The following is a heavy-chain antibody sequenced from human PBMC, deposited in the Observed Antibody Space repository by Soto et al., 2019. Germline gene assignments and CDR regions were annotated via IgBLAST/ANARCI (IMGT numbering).Heavy chain of an antibody. CDR2: ISGSGGTT. Sequence: PGGLMRLSCAASGFTFNHYGMARVRQAPGKGLEWVSVISGSGGTTYYADSVKGRFTISRDNSKSTVYLQMNSLRVEDTALYSCAKVIVLGASTIEFWGPGPLVNAPQ. CDR1: GFTFNHYG. CDR3: AKVIVLGASTIEF. J-gene: IGHJ4*02. V-gene: IGHV3-23*01. D-gene: IGHD6-6*01.